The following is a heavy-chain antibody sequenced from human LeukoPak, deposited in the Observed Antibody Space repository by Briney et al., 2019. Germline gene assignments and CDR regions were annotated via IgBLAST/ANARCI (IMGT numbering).Heavy chain of an antibody. Sequence: ASVKVSCKASGYTFTSYGISWVRQAPGQGLEWMGWISAYNGNTNYAQKLQGRVTMTTDTSTSTAYMELRSLRSDDTAVYYCARDSVVVPAAPSYYYYYMDVWGKGTTVTISS. V-gene: IGHV1-18*01. D-gene: IGHD2-2*01. CDR2: ISAYNGNT. J-gene: IGHJ6*03. CDR1: GYTFTSYG. CDR3: ARDSVVVPAAPSYYYYYMDV.